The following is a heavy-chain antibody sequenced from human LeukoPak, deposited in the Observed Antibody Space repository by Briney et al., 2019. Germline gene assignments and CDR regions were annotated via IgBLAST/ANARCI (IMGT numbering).Heavy chain of an antibody. CDR1: GGSISSNNNP. D-gene: IGHD2-2*01. J-gene: IGHJ3*01. Sequence: PSETLSLTCTVSGGSISSNNNPWSWIRQPPGKGLEWIGYIYYSGSTYSNPSLKSRVTISVDTSKNQFSLRLSSVIAADTAVYYCAREGVVRDPDVVDFWGPGTMVTVSS. CDR3: AREGVVRDPDVVDF. CDR2: IYYSGST. V-gene: IGHV4-30-4*08.